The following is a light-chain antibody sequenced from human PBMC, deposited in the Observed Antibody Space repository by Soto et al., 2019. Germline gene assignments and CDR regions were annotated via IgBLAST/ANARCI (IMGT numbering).Light chain of an antibody. Sequence: IQMTQSPSSLSACVGDRVTITYRASQSINSYLNWYQQKPGKAPKLLIYAASSLQSGVPSRFSGSGSGTDFTLTIRSLQPEDFATYYCQQSYSTLITFGQGTRLEIK. J-gene: IGKJ5*01. CDR2: AAS. CDR3: QQSYSTLIT. CDR1: QSINSY. V-gene: IGKV1-39*01.